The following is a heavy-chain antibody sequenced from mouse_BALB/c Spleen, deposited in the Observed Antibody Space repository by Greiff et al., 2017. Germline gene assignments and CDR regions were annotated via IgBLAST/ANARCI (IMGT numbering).Heavy chain of an antibody. D-gene: IGHD2-3*01. J-gene: IGHJ3*01. CDR3: AKNDGYEAWFAY. CDR2: IHYSGST. Sequence: DVKLQESGPDLVKPSQSLSLTCTVTGYSITSGYSWHWIRQFPGNKLEWMGYIHYSGSTNYNPSLKSRISITRDTSKNQFFLQLNSVTTEDTATYYCAKNDGYEAWFAYWGQGTLVTVSA. V-gene: IGHV3-1*02. CDR1: GYSITSGYS.